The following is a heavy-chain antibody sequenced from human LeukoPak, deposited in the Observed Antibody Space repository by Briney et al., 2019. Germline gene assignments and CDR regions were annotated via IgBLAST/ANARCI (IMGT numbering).Heavy chain of an antibody. CDR2: MNGEGTSR. D-gene: IGHD3-16*01. CDR1: GFTFSPWW. CDR3: ARDRGGLFDP. J-gene: IGHJ5*02. V-gene: IGHV3-74*01. Sequence: GGSLRLSCAASGFTFSPWWMNWVRQAPGKGLMWVSRMNGEGTSRSYADSVQGRFTISRDNAKNSLYLQMNSLRAEDTAVYYCARDRGGLFDPWGQGTLVTVSS.